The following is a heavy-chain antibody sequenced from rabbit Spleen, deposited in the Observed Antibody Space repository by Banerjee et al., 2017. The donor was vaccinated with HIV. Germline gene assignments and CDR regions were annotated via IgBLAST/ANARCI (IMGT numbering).Heavy chain of an antibody. CDR3: ARTDSDSRPFNL. D-gene: IGHD4-1*01. V-gene: IGHV1S40*01. J-gene: IGHJ4*01. CDR1: GFSFSSYYY. Sequence: QSLEESGGDLVKPGASLTLTCTASGFSFSSYYYMCWVRQAPGKGLEWIACIYAGSSDYTYYASWAKGRFTISKTSSTTVTLQMTSLAVADTATYFCARTDSDSRPFNLWGQGTLVTVS. CDR2: IYAGSSDYT.